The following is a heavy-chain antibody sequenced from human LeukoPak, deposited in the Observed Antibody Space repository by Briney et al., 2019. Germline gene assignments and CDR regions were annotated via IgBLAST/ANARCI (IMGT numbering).Heavy chain of an antibody. CDR2: ISVTGST. D-gene: IGHD6-13*01. V-gene: IGHV4-61*02. J-gene: IGHJ3*02. Sequence: RTSETLSLTCTVSVGSISAGPYYWNWLRQPAGKALEWMGRISVTGSTSYNPSLKSRLALSMDTANNQFSLSLYSVTAADTAVYYCTRDLLRGESGSWFEAFDIWGRGTVVTVSS. CDR3: TRDLLRGESGSWFEAFDI. CDR1: VGSISAGPYY.